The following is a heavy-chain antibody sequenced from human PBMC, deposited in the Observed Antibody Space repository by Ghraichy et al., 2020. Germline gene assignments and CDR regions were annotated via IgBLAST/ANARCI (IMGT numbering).Heavy chain of an antibody. CDR3: ARRAVTGNYYFDY. D-gene: IGHD3-9*01. CDR2: INPNSGGT. CDR1: GYTFTDYY. J-gene: IGHJ4*02. Sequence: ASVKVSCKASGYTFTDYYMHWVRQAPGQGLEWMGWINPNSGGTNYAQTFQGRVTMTRDTSISTAYMELSRLRFDDTAVYYCARRAVTGNYYFDYWGQGTLVTVSS. V-gene: IGHV1-2*02.